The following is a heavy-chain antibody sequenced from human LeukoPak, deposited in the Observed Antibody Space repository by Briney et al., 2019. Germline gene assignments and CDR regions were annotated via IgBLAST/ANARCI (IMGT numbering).Heavy chain of an antibody. V-gene: IGHV3-64*01. Sequence: LPGGSLRLSCAASGFTFSSYAMHWVRQAPGKGLEYVSAISSNGGSTYCANSVKGRFTISRDNSKNTLYLQMGSLRAEDMAVYYCARDTAMTHGAFDIWGQGTMVTVSS. CDR1: GFTFSSYA. J-gene: IGHJ3*02. D-gene: IGHD5-18*01. CDR3: ARDTAMTHGAFDI. CDR2: ISSNGGST.